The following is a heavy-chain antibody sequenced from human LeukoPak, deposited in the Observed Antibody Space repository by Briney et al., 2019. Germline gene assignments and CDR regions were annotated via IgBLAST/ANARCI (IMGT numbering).Heavy chain of an antibody. J-gene: IGHJ4*02. CDR1: GGTFSSYA. Sequence: SVKVSCKASGGTFSSYAISWVRQAPGRGLEWMGGIIPIFGTANYAQKFQGRVTITADESTSTAYMELSSLRSEDTAVYYCARDAHYYGSGSTEDYWGQGTLVTVSS. CDR2: IIPIFGTA. V-gene: IGHV1-69*13. CDR3: ARDAHYYGSGSTEDY. D-gene: IGHD3-10*01.